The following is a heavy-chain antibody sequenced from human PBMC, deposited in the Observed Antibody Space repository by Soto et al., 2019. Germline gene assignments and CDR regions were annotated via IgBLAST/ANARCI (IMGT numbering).Heavy chain of an antibody. CDR1: GGSISSGGYY. CDR3: VRGVLS. Sequence: QVQLQESGPGLVKASQTLSLTCNVSGGSISSGGYYWTWIRQHPGKGLEWIGNIHHSGSTFYNPSLKSRVSITVDTSKNQFALKLSSVTAAYTAVYFCVRGVLSWGHGTLVTGSS. D-gene: IGHD3-10*01. CDR2: IHHSGST. V-gene: IGHV4-31*03. J-gene: IGHJ1*01.